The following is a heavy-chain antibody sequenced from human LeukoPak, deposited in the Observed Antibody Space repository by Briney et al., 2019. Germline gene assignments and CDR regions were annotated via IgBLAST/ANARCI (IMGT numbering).Heavy chain of an antibody. CDR2: ISGSGGST. D-gene: IGHD5-24*01. J-gene: IGHJ4*02. Sequence: GGSLRLSCAAPGFTFSSYAMSWVRQAPGKGLEWVSAISGSGGSTYYADSVKGRFTISRDNSKNTLYLQMNSLRAEDTAVYYCANAARANLGSDYWGRGTLVTVSS. CDR3: ANAARANLGSDY. V-gene: IGHV3-23*01. CDR1: GFTFSSYA.